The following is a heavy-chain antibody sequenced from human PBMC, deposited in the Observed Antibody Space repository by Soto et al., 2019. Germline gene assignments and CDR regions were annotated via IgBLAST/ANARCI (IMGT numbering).Heavy chain of an antibody. CDR1: GGSISSSSYY. Sequence: SETLSLTCTVEGGSISSSSYYWGWIRQPPGKGLEGIGSIYYSGSTYYTPYPKSRVTISVDTSKNQFSLKLSSVTAADTAVYYCARLRDYSMDYWGQGTLVTVS. J-gene: IGHJ4*02. D-gene: IGHD2-2*01. V-gene: IGHV4-39*01. CDR2: IYYSGST. CDR3: ARLRDYSMDY.